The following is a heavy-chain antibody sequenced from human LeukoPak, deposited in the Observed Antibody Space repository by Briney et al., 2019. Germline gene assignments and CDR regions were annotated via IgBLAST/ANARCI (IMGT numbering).Heavy chain of an antibody. V-gene: IGHV3-21*01. CDR3: ARGSYGSGSYYFDY. D-gene: IGHD3-10*01. Sequence: GGSLGLSCAASGFTFSSYSMNWVRQAPGKGLEWVSSISSSSSYIYYADSVKGRFTISRDNAKNSLYLQMNSLRAEDTAVYYCARGSYGSGSYYFDYWGQGTLVTVSS. J-gene: IGHJ4*02. CDR2: ISSSSSYI. CDR1: GFTFSSYS.